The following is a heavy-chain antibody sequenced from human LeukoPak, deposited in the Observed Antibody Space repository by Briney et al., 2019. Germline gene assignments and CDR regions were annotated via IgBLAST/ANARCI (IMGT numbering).Heavy chain of an antibody. Sequence: SETLSLTCAVYGGSFSGYYWSWIRQPPGKGLEWIGEINHSGSTNYNPSLKSRVTISVDTSKNQFSLKLSSVTAADTAVYYCARVVRGVRKFGYWGQGTLVTVSS. CDR3: ARVVRGVRKFGY. V-gene: IGHV4-34*01. D-gene: IGHD3-10*01. CDR1: GGSFSGYY. J-gene: IGHJ4*02. CDR2: INHSGST.